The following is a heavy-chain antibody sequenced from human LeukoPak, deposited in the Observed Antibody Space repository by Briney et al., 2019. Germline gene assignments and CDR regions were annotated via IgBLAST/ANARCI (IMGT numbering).Heavy chain of an antibody. CDR1: GGSFSGPY. Sequence: SETLSLTCAVYGGSFSGPYWSWIRQPPGKGLEWIGEINHSGSTNYNPSLKSRVTISVDTSKNQFSLKLSSVTAADTAVYYCARGSQYYDILTGSRSGDAFDIWGQGTMVTVSS. J-gene: IGHJ3*02. D-gene: IGHD3-9*01. CDR3: ARGSQYYDILTGSRSGDAFDI. CDR2: INHSGST. V-gene: IGHV4-34*01.